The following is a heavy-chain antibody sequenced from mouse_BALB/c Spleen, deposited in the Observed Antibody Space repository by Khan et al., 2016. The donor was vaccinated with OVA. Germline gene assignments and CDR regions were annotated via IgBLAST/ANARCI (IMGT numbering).Heavy chain of an antibody. D-gene: IGHD1-2*01. CDR3: ARRNYFGYTFAY. CDR2: ISPGSGDT. J-gene: IGHJ3*01. Sequence: QVQLQQSGAELARPGASVKMSCKASGYTFTDYDINWVKLRTGQGLEWIGEISPGSGDTYYNERFKGKATLTADKSSSTAYMQLSSLTSEASAVYFCARRNYFGYTFAYWGQGTLVTVSA. V-gene: IGHV1-77*01. CDR1: GYTFTDYD.